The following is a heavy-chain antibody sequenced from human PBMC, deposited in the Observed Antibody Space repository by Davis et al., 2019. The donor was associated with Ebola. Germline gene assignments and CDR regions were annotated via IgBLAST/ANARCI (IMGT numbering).Heavy chain of an antibody. CDR3: ARSVPVPPIVVVPAATLWGYFDP. CDR1: GFTFSNYA. V-gene: IGHV1-3*01. Sequence: GESLKISCAASGFTFSNYAMHWVRQAPGQRLEWMGWIHGGNGNRKYSQKFQGRVTITMDTSASTAYMELSSLRSEDTAVYYCARSVPVPPIVVVPAATLWGYFDPWGQGTLVTVSS. CDR2: IHGGNGNR. D-gene: IGHD2-2*01. J-gene: IGHJ5*02.